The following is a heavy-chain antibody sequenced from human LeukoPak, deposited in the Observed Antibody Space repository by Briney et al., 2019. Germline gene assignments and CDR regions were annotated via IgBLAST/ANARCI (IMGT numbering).Heavy chain of an antibody. J-gene: IGHJ4*02. V-gene: IGHV3-23*01. CDR1: GFTFSEYS. D-gene: IGHD6-13*01. Sequence: PGGSLRLSCAASGFTFSEYSMSWVRQAPGKGLEWVSNIRSNGRDTYYADSVKGRFTISRDNSKNTLYLQMNSLRAEDTAVYYCARSGIAAAGFDYWGQGTLVTVSS. CDR3: ARSGIAAAGFDY. CDR2: IRSNGRDT.